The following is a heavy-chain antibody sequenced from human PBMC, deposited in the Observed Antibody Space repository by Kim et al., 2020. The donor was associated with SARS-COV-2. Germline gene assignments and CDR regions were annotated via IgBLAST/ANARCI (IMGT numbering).Heavy chain of an antibody. V-gene: IGHV4-4*02. CDR3: ARAVYDYGDYVEHFDY. J-gene: IGHJ4*02. D-gene: IGHD4-17*01. CDR2: IYHSGST. Sequence: SETLSLTCAVSGGSISSSNWWSWVRQPPGKGLEWIGEIYHSGSTNYNPSLKSRVTISVDKSKNQFSLKLSSVTAADTAVYYCARAVYDYGDYVEHFDYWGQGTLVTVSS. CDR1: GGSISSSNW.